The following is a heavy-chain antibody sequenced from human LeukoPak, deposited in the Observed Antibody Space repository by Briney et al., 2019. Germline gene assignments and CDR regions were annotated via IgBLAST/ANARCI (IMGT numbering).Heavy chain of an antibody. J-gene: IGHJ4*02. V-gene: IGHV3-23*01. CDR3: AEVVTMVRGVSYLFDY. CDR1: GFTFSSYA. CDR2: ISGSGGST. D-gene: IGHD3-10*01. Sequence: PGGSLRLSCAASGFTFSSYAMSWVRQAPGKGLEWVSAISGSGGSTYYADSVKGRFTISRDNSKNTLYLQMNSLRAEDTAVYYCAEVVTMVRGVSYLFDYWGQGTLVTVSP.